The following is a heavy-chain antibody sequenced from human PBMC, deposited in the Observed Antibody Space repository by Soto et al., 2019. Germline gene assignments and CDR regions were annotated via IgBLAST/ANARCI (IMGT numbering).Heavy chain of an antibody. Sequence: EVQLVESGGGSVQPGRTLRLSCAASGFTFGDYAMHWVRQVPGRGLEWVSGVSWTNISFGYADSVKGRFTISRDNAKNSLYLQMNSLRREDTAFSYCSNERSTAMVTGDFDYWGHGTLVTVSS. CDR1: GFTFGDYA. CDR2: VSWTNISF. D-gene: IGHD5-18*01. J-gene: IGHJ4*01. CDR3: SNERSTAMVTGDFDY. V-gene: IGHV3-9*01.